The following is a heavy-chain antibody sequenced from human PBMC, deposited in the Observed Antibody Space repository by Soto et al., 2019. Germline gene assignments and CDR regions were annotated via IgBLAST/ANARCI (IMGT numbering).Heavy chain of an antibody. CDR1: GLTLSHYW. D-gene: IGHD6-25*01. Sequence: EVLLVESGGGLVQPGGSMRLACAASGLTLSHYWMHWVRQVPGKGLVWVAESSNDERNIRTSYADAVKGRFTVSSDDAKNTLYLQMNSLRGDDTAVYYCARLSAPDDFWGQGAQVTVSS. J-gene: IGHJ4*02. CDR2: SSNDERNI. CDR3: ARLSAPDDF. V-gene: IGHV3-74*03.